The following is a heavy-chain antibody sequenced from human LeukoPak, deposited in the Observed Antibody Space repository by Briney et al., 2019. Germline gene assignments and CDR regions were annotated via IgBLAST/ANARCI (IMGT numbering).Heavy chain of an antibody. V-gene: IGHV3-7*01. Sequence: PGGSLRLSCAASGITFSTYWMNWARQAPGKVLEWVANIKQDGSEKYYADSVKGRFTISRDNSKNTLYLQMNSLRAEDTAVYYCARVRSGSYYFDYWGQGTLVTVSS. D-gene: IGHD1-26*01. CDR2: IKQDGSEK. J-gene: IGHJ4*02. CDR3: ARVRSGSYYFDY. CDR1: GITFSTYW.